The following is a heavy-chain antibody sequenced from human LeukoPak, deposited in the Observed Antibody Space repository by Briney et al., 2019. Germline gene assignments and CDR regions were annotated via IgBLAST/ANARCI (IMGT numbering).Heavy chain of an antibody. D-gene: IGHD2-15*01. V-gene: IGHV3-15*01. J-gene: IGHJ3*02. CDR3: ATQGVLDAFDI. CDR1: GFTFTDAW. CDR2: IKRRTDGGTA. Sequence: GGSLRLSSAASGFTFTDAWMVWVRQAPGKGLEWVGRIKRRTDGGTADYAAPVTGRFTISRDDSNGTLYLHMNSLTTEDTAVYYCATQGVLDAFDIWGQGTMVIVSS.